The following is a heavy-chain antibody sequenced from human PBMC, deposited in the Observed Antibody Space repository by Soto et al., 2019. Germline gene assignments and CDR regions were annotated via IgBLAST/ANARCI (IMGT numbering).Heavy chain of an antibody. CDR2: INPNSGGT. CDR3: ARENSSGFIYYYYGMDV. V-gene: IGHV1-2*02. J-gene: IGHJ6*02. Sequence: GASVKVSCKASGYTFTGYYIHWVRQAPGQGLEWMGWINPNSGGTNYAQKFQGRVTMTRDTSISTAYMELSRLRSDDTAVYYCARENSSGFIYYYYGMDVWGQGTTVTV. CDR1: GYTFTGYY. D-gene: IGHD6-19*01.